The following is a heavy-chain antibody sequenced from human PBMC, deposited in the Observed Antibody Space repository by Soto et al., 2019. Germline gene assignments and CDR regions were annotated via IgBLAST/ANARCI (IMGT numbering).Heavy chain of an antibody. J-gene: IGHJ4*02. D-gene: IGHD1-26*01. V-gene: IGHV3-30-3*01. CDR3: ARGRIAKYYVI. CDR1: GFTFANYP. CDR2: ISEDGSSQ. Sequence: QVQLLQSGGGAVQPGTSLTLSCAATGFTFANYPMHWVRQGPDKGLEWLALISEDGSSQYIADSVKGRFTVTRDNSKNALFLPRNGLRREDAAVCHSARGRIAKYYVIWGQGSLVSV.